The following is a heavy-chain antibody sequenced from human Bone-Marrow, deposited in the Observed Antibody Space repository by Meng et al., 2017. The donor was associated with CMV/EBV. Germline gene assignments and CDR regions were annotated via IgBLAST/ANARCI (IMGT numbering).Heavy chain of an antibody. D-gene: IGHD4-11*01. CDR3: ARKGLDYSIFN. J-gene: IGHJ4*02. Sequence: GSLRLSCTVSGGSISSYYWSWIRQPPGKGLEWIGYIYYSGSTNYNPSLKSRVTISVDTSKNQFSLKLSSVTAADTAVYYCARKGLDYSIFNWGQGTRVTVSS. CDR1: GGSISSYY. V-gene: IGHV4-59*01. CDR2: IYYSGST.